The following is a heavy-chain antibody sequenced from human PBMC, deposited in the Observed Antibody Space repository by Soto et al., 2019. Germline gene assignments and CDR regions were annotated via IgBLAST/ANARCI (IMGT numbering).Heavy chain of an antibody. CDR1: GYTFTSYD. CDR3: ARISYGDYAWYYYYYYGMDV. D-gene: IGHD4-17*01. V-gene: IGHV1-8*01. Sequence: QVQLVQSGAEVKKPGASVKVSCKASGYTFTSYDINWVRQATGQGLEWMGWMNANSGNTGYAQKFQGRVTMTRNNSISTAYMELSSLRSEDTAVYYCARISYGDYAWYYYYYYGMDVWGQGSTVTVSS. J-gene: IGHJ6*02. CDR2: MNANSGNT.